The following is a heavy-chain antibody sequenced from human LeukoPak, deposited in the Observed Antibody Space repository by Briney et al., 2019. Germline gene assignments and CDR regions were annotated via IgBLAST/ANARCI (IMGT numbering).Heavy chain of an antibody. J-gene: IGHJ4*02. CDR3: ARGSYGDYQPFDY. Sequence: GSLRLSCAASGFTFSTYNMNWVRQAPGKGLEWVSSISGIGSYIFYADSVKGRFTISRDNAKNSLFLQMNSLRAEDTAVYYCARGSYGDYQPFDYWGQGTLVTVSS. CDR2: ISGIGSYI. CDR1: GFTFSTYN. D-gene: IGHD4-17*01. V-gene: IGHV3-21*01.